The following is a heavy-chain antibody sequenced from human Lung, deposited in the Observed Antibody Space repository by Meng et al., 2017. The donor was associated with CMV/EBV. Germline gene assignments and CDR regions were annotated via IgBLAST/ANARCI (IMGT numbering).Heavy chain of an antibody. CDR1: GAVSSGSDY. V-gene: IGHV4-61*01. Sequence: GAVSSGSDYWSWIRQPPGKGLEWIGYIYYSGSTNYNPSLKSRVTISVDTSKNQFSLKLSSVTAADTAVYYCARVMITFGGVIDHFDYWGQGTLVTDSS. CDR3: ARVMITFGGVIDHFDY. J-gene: IGHJ4*02. CDR2: IYYSGST. D-gene: IGHD3-16*02.